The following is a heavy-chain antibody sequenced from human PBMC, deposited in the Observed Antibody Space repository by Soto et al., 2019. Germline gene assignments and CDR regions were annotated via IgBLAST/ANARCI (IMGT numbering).Heavy chain of an antibody. V-gene: IGHV5-51*01. D-gene: IGHD4-17*01. CDR1: GYNFINYW. CDR2: ISPGDSHT. CDR3: ATIYGDPIDY. J-gene: IGHJ4*02. Sequence: GESLKISCKGSGYNFINYWIAWVRQMPGRGLEWMGIISPGDSHTKYSPSLQGQVTISADKSISTAYLQWSSLKASDTAMYYCATIYGDPIDYWGQGTLVTVSS.